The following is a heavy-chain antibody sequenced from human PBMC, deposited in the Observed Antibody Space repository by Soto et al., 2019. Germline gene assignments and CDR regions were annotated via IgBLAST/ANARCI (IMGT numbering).Heavy chain of an antibody. CDR1: GGSISSGDFY. CDR3: ASHPAFWHFYSGMDV. CDR2: IYYSGST. V-gene: IGHV4-30-4*01. Sequence: QVQLQESGPGLVKPSQTLSLTCTVSGGSISSGDFYWSWIRQPPGKGLQWIGYIYYSGSTYYNPSLKSRVNISVDPSQSQLSLKLRSVSATDTAVYYCASHPAFWHFYSGMDVWGQGTTVIVSS. J-gene: IGHJ6*01.